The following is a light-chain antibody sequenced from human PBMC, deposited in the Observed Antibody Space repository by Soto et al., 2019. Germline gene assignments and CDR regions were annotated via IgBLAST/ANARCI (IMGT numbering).Light chain of an antibody. V-gene: IGKV2-28*01. J-gene: IGKJ1*01. CDR2: LGS. CDR1: QSLLHSNGYNY. CDR3: MQALQTPLT. Sequence: DVGMSQSPLTLLVTPGERVIINCRSSQSLLHSNGYNYLDWYLQKPGQSPQLLIYLGSNRASGVPDRFSGSGSGTDFTLKISRVEAEDVGVYYCMQALQTPLTFGQGTKVDIK.